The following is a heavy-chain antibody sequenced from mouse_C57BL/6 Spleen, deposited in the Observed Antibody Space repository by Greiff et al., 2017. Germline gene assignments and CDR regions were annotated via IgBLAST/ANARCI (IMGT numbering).Heavy chain of an antibody. J-gene: IGHJ4*01. V-gene: IGHV7-3*01. D-gene: IGHD1-1*01. CDR1: GFTFTDYY. Sequence: EVKLMESGGGLVQPGGSLSLSCAASGFTFTDYYMSWVRQPPGKALEWLGFIRNKANGYTTEYSASVKGRFTISRDNSQSILYLQMNALRAEDSATYYCARYGGRGYAMDYGGQGTSVTVSS. CDR3: ARYGGRGYAMDY. CDR2: IRNKANGYTT.